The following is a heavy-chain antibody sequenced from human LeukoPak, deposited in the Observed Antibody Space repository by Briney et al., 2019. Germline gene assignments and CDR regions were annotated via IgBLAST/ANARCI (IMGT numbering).Heavy chain of an antibody. Sequence: ASVKVSCKASGYTFTGYYIHWVRQAPGQGLEWMGWINPNSDDTNYAQNFQGRVTMTRDTSISTACMELSRLRSDDTAVFYCARGGNVYCSGNTCYLPDYWGQGTLVTVSS. CDR1: GYTFTGYY. CDR3: ARGGNVYCSGNTCYLPDY. CDR2: INPNSDDT. D-gene: IGHD2-2*01. J-gene: IGHJ4*02. V-gene: IGHV1-2*02.